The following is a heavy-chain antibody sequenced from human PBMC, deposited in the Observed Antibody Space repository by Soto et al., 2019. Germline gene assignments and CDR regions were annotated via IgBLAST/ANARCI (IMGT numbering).Heavy chain of an antibody. CDR3: ARSYYYDSSGYSHPFDY. CDR2: ISYDGSNK. Sequence: PGGSLRLSCAASGFTFSSYAMHWVRQAPGKGLEWVAVISYDGSNKYYADSVKGRFTISRDNSKNTLYLQMNSLRAEDTAVYYCARSYYYDSSGYSHPFDYWGQGTLVTVSS. D-gene: IGHD3-22*01. J-gene: IGHJ4*02. CDR1: GFTFSSYA. V-gene: IGHV3-30-3*01.